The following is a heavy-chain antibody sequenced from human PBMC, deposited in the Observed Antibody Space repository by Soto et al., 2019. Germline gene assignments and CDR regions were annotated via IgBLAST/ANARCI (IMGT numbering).Heavy chain of an antibody. CDR2: IYYSGST. V-gene: IGHV4-39*01. CDR3: ARQREMATITAWVDY. J-gene: IGHJ4*02. D-gene: IGHD5-12*01. CDR1: GGSISSSSYY. Sequence: SETLSLTCTVSGGSISSSSYYWGWIRQPPGKGLEWIGSIYYSGSTYYNPSLKSRVTISVDTSKNQFSLKLSSVTAADTAVYYCARQREMATITAWVDYWGQGTLVTVSS.